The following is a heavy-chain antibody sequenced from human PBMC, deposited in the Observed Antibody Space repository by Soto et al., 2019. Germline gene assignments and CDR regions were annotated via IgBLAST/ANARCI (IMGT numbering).Heavy chain of an antibody. Sequence: QVQLVESGGGVVQPGRSLRLSCAASGFTFSSYGMHWVRQAPGKGLEWVAVISYDGSNKYYADSVKGRFTISRDNSKNTLYLQMNSLRAEDTAVYYCAKGGGVTSAYYYGMDVWGQGTTVTVSS. V-gene: IGHV3-30*18. D-gene: IGHD2-21*02. J-gene: IGHJ6*02. CDR2: ISYDGSNK. CDR1: GFTFSSYG. CDR3: AKGGGVTSAYYYGMDV.